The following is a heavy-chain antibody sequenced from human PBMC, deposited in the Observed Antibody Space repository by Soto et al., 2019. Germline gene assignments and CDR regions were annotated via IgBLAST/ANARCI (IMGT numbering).Heavy chain of an antibody. CDR3: AKDRNENTIFGVVIPPYFDY. Sequence: GGSLRLSCAASGFTFSSYPMSWVRQAPGKGLEWVSAISGSGGSTYYADPVKGRFTISRDNSKNTLYLQMNSLRAEDTAVYYCAKDRNENTIFGVVIPPYFDYWGQGSLVTAPQ. J-gene: IGHJ4*02. V-gene: IGHV3-23*01. CDR2: ISGSGGST. CDR1: GFTFSSYP. D-gene: IGHD3-3*01.